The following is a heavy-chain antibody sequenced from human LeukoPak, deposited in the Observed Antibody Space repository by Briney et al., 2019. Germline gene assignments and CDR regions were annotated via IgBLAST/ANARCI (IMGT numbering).Heavy chain of an antibody. D-gene: IGHD3-10*01. J-gene: IGHJ3*02. CDR1: GFTFSSYS. V-gene: IGHV3-21*01. CDR2: ISSSSSYI. CDR3: ARGRVRGAFDI. Sequence: GGSLRLSCVASGFTFSSYSMNWVRQAPGKGLEWVSSISSSSSYIYYADSVKGRFTISRDNAKNSLYLQMNSLRAEDTAVYYCARGRVRGAFDIWGQGTMVTVSS.